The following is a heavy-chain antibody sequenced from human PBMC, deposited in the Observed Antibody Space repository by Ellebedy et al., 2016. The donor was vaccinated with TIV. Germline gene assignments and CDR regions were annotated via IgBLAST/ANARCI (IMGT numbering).Heavy chain of an antibody. V-gene: IGHV4-4*02. D-gene: IGHD3-16*01. J-gene: IGHJ6*02. Sequence: SETLSLTXAVSGGSISSSNWWSWVRQPPGKGLEWIGEIYHSGSTNYNPSLKSRVTISVDKSKNQFSLKLSSVTAADTAVYYCARVQGWGDYYGMDVWGQGTTVTVSS. CDR2: IYHSGST. CDR1: GGSISSSNW. CDR3: ARVQGWGDYYGMDV.